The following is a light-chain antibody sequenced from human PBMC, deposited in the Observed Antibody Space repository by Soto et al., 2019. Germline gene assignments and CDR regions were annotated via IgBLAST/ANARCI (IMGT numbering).Light chain of an antibody. J-gene: IGKJ4*01. Sequence: DIHLTQSPSFLSASVGDRVTITCRASQDIGPYLAWYQHKPGKAPNLLIYGASTLQSGVPSRFSGSGSGTEFILTVSSLQPEDFATYYCQQLNSSCLTFGGGTKVEIK. V-gene: IGKV1-9*01. CDR3: QQLNSSCLT. CDR1: QDIGPY. CDR2: GAS.